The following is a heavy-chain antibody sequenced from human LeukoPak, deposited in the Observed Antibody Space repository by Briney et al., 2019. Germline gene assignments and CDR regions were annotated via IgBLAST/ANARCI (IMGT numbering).Heavy chain of an antibody. Sequence: PSETLSLTCAVYGGSFSGYSWRWIRQPPGKGLEWIGEINHSRRTNYNPSLKSRVTISVDTPKNQCSLKLSSLAAADTAVYYCARDSTSIAAAAAWGQGTLVTVSS. CDR3: ARDSTSIAAAAA. CDR2: INHSRRT. J-gene: IGHJ5*02. V-gene: IGHV4-34*01. CDR1: GGSFSGYS. D-gene: IGHD6-13*01.